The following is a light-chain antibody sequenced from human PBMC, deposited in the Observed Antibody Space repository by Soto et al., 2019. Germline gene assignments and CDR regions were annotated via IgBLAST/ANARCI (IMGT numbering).Light chain of an antibody. J-gene: IGKJ2*01. CDR3: QQYNDFQYT. Sequence: DIQMTQSPSTLSAAVGDGVTITCRASQIIGSWLAWYQQKPGKAPKLLIYKATNLQSGVPSRFSGSGSGTDFSLTSSRLQPEDSATNFWQQYNDFQYTFGPGTKLEI. V-gene: IGKV1-5*03. CDR2: KAT. CDR1: QIIGSW.